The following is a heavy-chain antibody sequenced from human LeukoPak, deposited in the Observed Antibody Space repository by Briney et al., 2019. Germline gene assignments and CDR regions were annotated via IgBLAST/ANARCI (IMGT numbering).Heavy chain of an antibody. J-gene: IGHJ4*02. V-gene: IGHV4-39*07. D-gene: IGHD3-22*01. CDR2: IYYSGST. Sequence: SETLSLTCTVSGGSISSSSYYWGWIRQPPGKGLVWIGSIYYSGSTYYNPSLKSRVTISVDTSKNQFSLKLSSVTAADTAVYYCASTYYYDSSGYYYFGYWGQGTLVTVSS. CDR1: GGSISSSSYY. CDR3: ASTYYYDSSGYYYFGY.